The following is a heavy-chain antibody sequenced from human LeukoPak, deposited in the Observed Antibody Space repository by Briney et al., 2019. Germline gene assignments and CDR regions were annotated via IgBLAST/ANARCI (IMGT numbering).Heavy chain of an antibody. Sequence: PGASLRLSCGASGFTFSSYAMSWVRQAPGKGLEWVSSISGSGGSTYYADSAKGRFTISRDNSKNTLYLQMNSLRAEDTAVYYCAKRAVPTAATPWFDPWGQGTLVIVSS. D-gene: IGHD2-15*01. J-gene: IGHJ5*02. CDR2: ISGSGGST. V-gene: IGHV3-23*01. CDR3: AKRAVPTAATPWFDP. CDR1: GFTFSSYA.